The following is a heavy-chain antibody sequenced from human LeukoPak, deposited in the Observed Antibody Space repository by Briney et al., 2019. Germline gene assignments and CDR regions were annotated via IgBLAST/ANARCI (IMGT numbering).Heavy chain of an antibody. CDR3: ATTYYDILTGYSNAFDI. CDR2: IYYSGST. D-gene: IGHD3-9*01. Sequence: SETLSLTCTVSGGSISSYYWGWIRQPPGKGLEWIGYIYYSGSTNYNPSLKSRVTISVDTSKNQFSLKLSSVTAADTAVYYCATTYYDILTGYSNAFDIWGQGTMVTVSS. CDR1: GGSISSYY. V-gene: IGHV4-59*01. J-gene: IGHJ3*02.